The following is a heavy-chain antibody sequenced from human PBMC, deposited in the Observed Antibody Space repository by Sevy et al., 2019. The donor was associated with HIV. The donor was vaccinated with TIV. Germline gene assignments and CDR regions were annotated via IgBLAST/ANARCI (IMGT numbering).Heavy chain of an antibody. Sequence: GGSLRLSCAASGFTFSSYWMSWVRQAPGKGLEWVANIKQDGSEKYYVDSVKGRFTISRDNAKNSLYLQMNSLRAEDTAWYYCARDKGNYYPDAFDIWGQGTMVTVSS. J-gene: IGHJ3*02. CDR2: IKQDGSEK. D-gene: IGHD3-22*01. CDR3: ARDKGNYYPDAFDI. V-gene: IGHV3-7*01. CDR1: GFTFSSYW.